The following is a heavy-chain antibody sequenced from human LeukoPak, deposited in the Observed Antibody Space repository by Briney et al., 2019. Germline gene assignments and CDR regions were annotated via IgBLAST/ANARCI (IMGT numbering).Heavy chain of an antibody. Sequence: ASVKVSCKTSGDTFTTYAIIWVRQAPGQGLEWMGWINAGNGNTKYSQEFQGRVTITRDTSASTAYMELSSLRSEDMAVYYCARELPGRRGVFPLYYMDVWGKGTTVTVSS. D-gene: IGHD3-10*01. CDR1: GDTFTTYA. J-gene: IGHJ6*03. V-gene: IGHV1-3*03. CDR3: ARELPGRRGVFPLYYMDV. CDR2: INAGNGNT.